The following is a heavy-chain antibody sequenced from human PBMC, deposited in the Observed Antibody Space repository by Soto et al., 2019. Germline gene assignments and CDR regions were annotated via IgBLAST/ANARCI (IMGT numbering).Heavy chain of an antibody. CDR3: ARGIVGSGSYYPSDY. CDR2: IKQDGSEK. V-gene: IGHV3-7*04. CDR1: GFTFSSYW. D-gene: IGHD3-10*01. Sequence: EVQLVESGGGLVQPGGSLRLSCAASGFTFSSYWMSWVRQAPGKGLEWVANIKQDGSEKYYVDSVKGRFTISRDNAKNALYLQMNSLRAEDTAVYYCARGIVGSGSYYPSDYWGQGTLVTVSS. J-gene: IGHJ4*02.